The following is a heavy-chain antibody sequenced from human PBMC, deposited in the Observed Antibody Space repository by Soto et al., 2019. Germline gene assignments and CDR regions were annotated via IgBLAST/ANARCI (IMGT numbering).Heavy chain of an antibody. CDR1: GGSISSGGYY. CDR2: IYYSGST. CDR3: ARDTRRADAFDI. Sequence: KSSETLSLTCTVSGGSISSGGYYWSWVRQHPGKGLEWIGYIYYSGSTYYNPSLKSRVTISVDTSKNQFSLKLSSVTAADTAVYYCARDTRRADAFDIWGQGTMVTVSS. V-gene: IGHV4-31*03. J-gene: IGHJ3*02.